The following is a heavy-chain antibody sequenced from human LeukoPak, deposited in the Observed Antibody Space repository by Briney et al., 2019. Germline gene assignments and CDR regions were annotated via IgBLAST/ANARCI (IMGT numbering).Heavy chain of an antibody. V-gene: IGHV3-49*03. J-gene: IGHJ3*02. CDR2: IRSKAYGGTT. D-gene: IGHD3-10*01. CDR3: TRVVRGAPPYAFDI. Sequence: SLRLSCAASGFTFSDYYMSWIRQAPGKGLEWVGFIRSKAYGGTTEYAASVKGRFTISRDDSKSIAYLQMNSLKTEDTAVYYCTRVVRGAPPYAFDIWGQGTMVTVSS. CDR1: GFTFSDYY.